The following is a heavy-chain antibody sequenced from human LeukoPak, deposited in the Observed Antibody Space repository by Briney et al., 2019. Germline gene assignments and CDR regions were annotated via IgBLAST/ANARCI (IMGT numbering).Heavy chain of an antibody. Sequence: SETLSLTCTVSGGSISSHYWSWIRQPPGKGLERIGYIYYSGSTNYNPSLKSRVTISVDTSKNQFSLKLSSVTAADTAVYYCARGGDFWSGYRHAFDIWGQGTMVTVSS. V-gene: IGHV4-59*11. J-gene: IGHJ3*02. CDR3: ARGGDFWSGYRHAFDI. CDR2: IYYSGST. CDR1: GGSISSHY. D-gene: IGHD3-3*01.